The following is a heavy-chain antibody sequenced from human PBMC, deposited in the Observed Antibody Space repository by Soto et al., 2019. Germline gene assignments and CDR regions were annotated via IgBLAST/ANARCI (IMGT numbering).Heavy chain of an antibody. CDR3: ARAPILVGETTYENYFDY. D-gene: IGHD2-21*01. CDR2: NIPIFGTA. J-gene: IGHJ4*02. Sequence: SVKVSCKASGGTFSNFFISWVRQAPGQGLEWMGGNIPIFGTANYAQKFQGRVTIIADESTGTTYMELTSLRSEDTAVYYCARAPILVGETTYENYFDYWGQGTLVNVSS. V-gene: IGHV1-69*13. CDR1: GGTFSNFF.